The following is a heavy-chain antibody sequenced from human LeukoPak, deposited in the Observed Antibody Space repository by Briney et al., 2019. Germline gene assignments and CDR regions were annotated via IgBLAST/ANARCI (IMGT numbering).Heavy chain of an antibody. D-gene: IGHD2-2*01. CDR3: ARGRGQLLTYYFDY. CDR2: IWYDGSNK. J-gene: IGHJ4*02. Sequence: HPGGSLRLSCAASGFTFSSYAMSWVRQAPGKGLEWVAVIWYDGSNKYYADSVKGRFTISRDNSKNTLYLQMNSLRAEDTAVYYCARGRGQLLTYYFDYWGQGTLVTVSS. V-gene: IGHV3-33*08. CDR1: GFTFSSYA.